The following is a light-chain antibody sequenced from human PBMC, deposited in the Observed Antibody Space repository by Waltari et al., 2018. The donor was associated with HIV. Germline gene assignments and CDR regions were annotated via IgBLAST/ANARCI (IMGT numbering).Light chain of an antibody. CDR2: GAS. Sequence: EIVLTQSPGTLSLSPGERATLSCRASHSVSSSSLAWYQQKPGQAPRLLIYGASSRATGIPDRFSGGGSGTDFTLTIIRLEPEDFAVYYCQQYGNSPPWTFGQGTKVEIK. V-gene: IGKV3-20*01. CDR1: HSVSSSS. CDR3: QQYGNSPPWT. J-gene: IGKJ1*01.